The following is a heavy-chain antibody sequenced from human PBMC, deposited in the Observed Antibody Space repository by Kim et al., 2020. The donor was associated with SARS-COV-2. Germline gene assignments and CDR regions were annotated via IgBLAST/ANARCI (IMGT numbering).Heavy chain of an antibody. CDR3: AKDQARRWQLVSGRRGAHKYYFDY. CDR1: GFTFSSYG. CDR2: ISYDGSNK. D-gene: IGHD6-6*01. V-gene: IGHV3-30*18. J-gene: IGHJ4*02. Sequence: GGSLRLSCAASGFTFSSYGMHWVRQAPGKGLEWVAVISYDGSNKYYADSVKGRFTISRDNSKNTLYLQMNSLRAEDTAVYYCAKDQARRWQLVSGRRGAHKYYFDYWGQGTLVTVSS.